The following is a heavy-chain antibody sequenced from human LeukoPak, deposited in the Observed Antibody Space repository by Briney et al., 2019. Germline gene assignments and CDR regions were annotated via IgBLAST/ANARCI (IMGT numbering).Heavy chain of an antibody. Sequence: GGFLRLSCAASGFIVNSIYMNWVRQAPGKGLEWVSVLYSDDTTYYADSVKGRFTISRDNSKNTLYLQMNNLRAEDTAVYYCARGGGYYAIDYWGQGTLVTVSS. D-gene: IGHD1-26*01. CDR2: LYSDDTT. CDR1: GFIVNSIY. CDR3: ARGGGYYAIDY. J-gene: IGHJ4*02. V-gene: IGHV3-53*01.